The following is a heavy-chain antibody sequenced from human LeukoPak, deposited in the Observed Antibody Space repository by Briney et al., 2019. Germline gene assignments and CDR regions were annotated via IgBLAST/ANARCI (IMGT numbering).Heavy chain of an antibody. V-gene: IGHV4-34*01. CDR3: ARDAAAGTSYNWFDP. CDR2: INHSGST. J-gene: IGHJ5*02. D-gene: IGHD6-13*01. Sequence: PSETLSLTCAVYGGSFSGYYWSWIRQPPGKGLEWIGEINHSGSTNYNPSLKSRVTISVDTSKNQFSLKLSSVTAADTAVYYCARDAAAGTSYNWFDPWGQGTLVTVSS. CDR1: GGSFSGYY.